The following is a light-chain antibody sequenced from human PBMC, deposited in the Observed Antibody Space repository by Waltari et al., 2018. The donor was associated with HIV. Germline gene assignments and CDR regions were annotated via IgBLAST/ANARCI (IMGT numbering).Light chain of an antibody. CDR1: SGSIFTNP. CDR2: DDN. J-gene: IGLJ2*01. CDR3: QSFDSDSQV. Sequence: FMLTQPHSVSASPGKTITISCTRSSGSIFTNPVPWYQQRPGGSPTTVLFDDNQRPSGVSDRFSGSIDTSSNSASLTIVGLRTEDEADYYCQSFDSDSQVFGGGTRLTVL. V-gene: IGLV6-57*01.